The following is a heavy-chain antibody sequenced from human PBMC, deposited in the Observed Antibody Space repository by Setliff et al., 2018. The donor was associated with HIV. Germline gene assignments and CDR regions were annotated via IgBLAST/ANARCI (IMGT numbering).Heavy chain of an antibody. Sequence: GGSLRLSCAASGFTFSSYGMHWVRQAPGKGLEWVAFIRYDGSNKYYADSVKGRFTISRDNAENSLYLQMNSLKAEDTAVYYCTRERVYWGQGTLVTVSS. CDR2: IRYDGSNK. CDR3: TRERVY. CDR1: GFTFSSYG. J-gene: IGHJ4*02. V-gene: IGHV3-30*02.